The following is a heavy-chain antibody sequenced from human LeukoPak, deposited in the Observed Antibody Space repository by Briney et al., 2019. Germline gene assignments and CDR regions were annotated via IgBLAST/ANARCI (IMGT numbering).Heavy chain of an antibody. V-gene: IGHV3-7*01. CDR2: INQDATEN. Sequence: PGGSLRLSCTAPGFTFSGFWMSWVRQAPGKGLEWVAAINQDATENYYVDSVKGRFTISRDNAKNSLFLQMYNLRAEDTAVYYCARAGVTVDATTWDWGQGTLVTVSS. CDR1: GFTFSGFW. D-gene: IGHD2-15*01. J-gene: IGHJ4*02. CDR3: ARAGVTVDATTWD.